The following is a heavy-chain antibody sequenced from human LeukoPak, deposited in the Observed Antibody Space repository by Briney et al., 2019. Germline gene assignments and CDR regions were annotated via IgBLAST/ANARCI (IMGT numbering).Heavy chain of an antibody. V-gene: IGHV4-4*07. J-gene: IGHJ4*02. CDR1: GGSISSYY. CDR3: VRDAPSGGDDY. Sequence: SETLSLTCTVSGGSISSYYWSWIRQPAGKGLEWIGRIYISGSTNYNPSLKSRVTMSVDTSKNQFSLKLSSVTAADTAVYYCVRDAPSGGDDYWGQGTLVTVSS. D-gene: IGHD3-10*01. CDR2: IYISGST.